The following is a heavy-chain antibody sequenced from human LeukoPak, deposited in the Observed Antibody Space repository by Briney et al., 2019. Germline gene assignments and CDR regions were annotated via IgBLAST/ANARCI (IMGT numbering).Heavy chain of an antibody. CDR1: GGSFSGYY. D-gene: IGHD3-22*01. CDR2: INHSGST. J-gene: IGHJ4*02. CDR3: ARGDYHSSSPRVDY. Sequence: SETLSLTCAVYGGSFSGYYWSWIRQAPGKGLEWIGEINHSGSTNYNPSLKSRVTISVDTSKNQFSLKLSSVTAADTAVYYCARGDYHSSSPRVDYWGKGTLVTVSS. V-gene: IGHV4-34*01.